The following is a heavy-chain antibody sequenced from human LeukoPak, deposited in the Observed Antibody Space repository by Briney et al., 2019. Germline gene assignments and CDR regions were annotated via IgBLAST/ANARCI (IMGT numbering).Heavy chain of an antibody. J-gene: IGHJ5*01. CDR2: ISSSSSYI. D-gene: IGHD3-10*01. CDR1: GFTFSSYS. Sequence: GGSLRLSCAASGFTFSSYSMNWLRQAPGKGLEGVSSISSSSSYIYYADSVKGRFTISRDNAKNSLYLQMSSLRAEVTAVYYCARDSEGLDSWGQGTLVTVSS. CDR3: ARDSEGLDS. V-gene: IGHV3-21*06.